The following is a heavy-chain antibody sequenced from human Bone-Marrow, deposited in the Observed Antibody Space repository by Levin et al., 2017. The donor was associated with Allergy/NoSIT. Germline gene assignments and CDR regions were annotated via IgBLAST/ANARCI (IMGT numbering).Heavy chain of an antibody. D-gene: IGHD1-26*01. Sequence: GGSLRLSCAASGFIVSNNYMSWVRQAPGKGLEWVSVIYPGGSTYYADSVKGRFTISRDHFKNTLYLQMNSLRAEDTAVYYCASGGIVGPSRYWGQGTLVSVS. V-gene: IGHV3-53*01. CDR2: IYPGGST. CDR3: ASGGIVGPSRY. J-gene: IGHJ4*02. CDR1: GFIVSNNY.